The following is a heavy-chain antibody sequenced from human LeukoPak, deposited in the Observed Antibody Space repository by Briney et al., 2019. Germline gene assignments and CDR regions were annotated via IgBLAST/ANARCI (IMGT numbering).Heavy chain of an antibody. J-gene: IGHJ5*02. CDR1: GGSISSSY. V-gene: IGHV4-59*01. Sequence: SGTLSLTCTVSGGSISSSYWSWIRQPPGKGLEWIGYINYSGNTNYNPSLKGRVTMSVDMSKNHFSLKLRSVTAADTAVYYCARDSVYATNWFDPWGQGTLVTVSS. D-gene: IGHD2-8*01. CDR2: INYSGNT. CDR3: ARDSVYATNWFDP.